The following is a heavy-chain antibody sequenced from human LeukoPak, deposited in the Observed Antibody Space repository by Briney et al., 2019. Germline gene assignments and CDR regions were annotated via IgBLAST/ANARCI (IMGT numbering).Heavy chain of an antibody. D-gene: IGHD2-2*01. CDR1: GFIFSSYS. CDR2: ISSSSSYI. J-gene: IGHJ4*02. Sequence: GGSLRLSCAASGFIFSSYSMNWVRQAPGKGLEWVSSISSSSSYIYYADSVKGRFTISRDNAKNSLYLQMNSLRAEDTAVYYCARDRRSSTSLFDYWGQGTLVTVSS. CDR3: ARDRRSSTSLFDY. V-gene: IGHV3-21*01.